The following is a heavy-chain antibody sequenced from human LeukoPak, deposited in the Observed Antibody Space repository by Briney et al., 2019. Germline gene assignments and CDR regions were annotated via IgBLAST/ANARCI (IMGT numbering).Heavy chain of an antibody. Sequence: GGSLRLSCAASGFTFSSYGMHWVRQAPGKGLEWVAGISYDGSNKYYADSVKGRFTISRDNSKNTLYLQMNSLRAEDTAVYYCAKFRGDYGDYVRWFDPWGQGTLVTVSS. J-gene: IGHJ5*02. CDR1: GFTFSSYG. CDR3: AKFRGDYGDYVRWFDP. V-gene: IGHV3-30*18. CDR2: ISYDGSNK. D-gene: IGHD4-17*01.